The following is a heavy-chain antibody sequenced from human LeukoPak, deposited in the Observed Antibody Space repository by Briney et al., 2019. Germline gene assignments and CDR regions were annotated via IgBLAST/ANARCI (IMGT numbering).Heavy chain of an antibody. D-gene: IGHD4-17*01. CDR2: INSDGSST. V-gene: IGHV3-74*01. J-gene: IGHJ4*02. CDR3: ARAYYGDPNFDY. Sequence: GGSLRLSCAASGFTFSSYWTHWVRQAPGKGLVWVSRINSDGSSTSYADSVKGRFTISRDNAKNTLYLQMNSLGAGDTAVYYCARAYYGDPNFDYWGQGTLVTVSS. CDR1: GFTFSSYW.